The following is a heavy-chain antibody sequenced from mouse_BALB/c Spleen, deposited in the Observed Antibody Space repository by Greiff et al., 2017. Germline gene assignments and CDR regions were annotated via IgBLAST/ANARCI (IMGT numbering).Heavy chain of an antibody. J-gene: IGHJ4*01. V-gene: IGHV5-12-1*01. D-gene: IGHD1-1*01. CDR3: ARPPYYYGSSYDAMDY. CDR2: ISSGGGST. CDR1: GFAFSSYD. Sequence: EVHLVESGGGLVKPGGSLKLSCAASGFAFSSYDMSWVRQTPEKRLEWVAYISSGGGSTYYPDTVKGRFTISRDNAKNTLYLQMSSLKSEDTAMYYCARPPYYYGSSYDAMDYWGQGTSVTVSS.